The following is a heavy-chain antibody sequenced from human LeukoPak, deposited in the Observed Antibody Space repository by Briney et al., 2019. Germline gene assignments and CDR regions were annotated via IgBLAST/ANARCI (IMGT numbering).Heavy chain of an antibody. D-gene: IGHD2-2*01. Sequence: ASVKVSCKASGYTFTGYYMHWVRQAPGQGLEWMGWINPNSGGTNYAQKFQGRVTMTRDTSISTAYMELSRLRSDDTAVYYCARFGVVPAAMVRYYGMDVWGQGTTVTVSS. J-gene: IGHJ6*02. CDR3: ARFGVVPAAMVRYYGMDV. CDR2: INPNSGGT. V-gene: IGHV1-2*02. CDR1: GYTFTGYY.